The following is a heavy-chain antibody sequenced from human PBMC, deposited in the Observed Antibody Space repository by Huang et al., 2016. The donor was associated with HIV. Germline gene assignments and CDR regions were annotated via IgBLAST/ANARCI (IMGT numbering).Heavy chain of an antibody. J-gene: IGHJ4*02. V-gene: IGHV1-2*02. D-gene: IGHD6-6*01. Sequence: QVQLVQSGAEVKNPGSSVRVSCKASNIHWVRQAPGQGLEWMGWINPKRGGTIYAQRFQGRITMTRDTTISTGHMDLRRIQSDDTAVYFCARDWSFGSSTSPADWGQGTLVTVSS. CDR2: INPKRGGT. CDR3: ARDWSFGSSTSPAD. CDR1: N.